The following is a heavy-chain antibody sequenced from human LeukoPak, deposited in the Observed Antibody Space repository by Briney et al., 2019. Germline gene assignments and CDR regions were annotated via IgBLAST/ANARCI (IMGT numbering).Heavy chain of an antibody. V-gene: IGHV6-1*01. J-gene: IGHJ4*02. D-gene: IGHD2-15*01. Sequence: SQTLSLTCAISGDSVSSNSAAWNWIRQSPSRGLEWLGRTYYRSKWYNDYAVSVKSRITINPDTSKNQFSLQLNSVTPEDTAVYYCAKDPGGDMVVVAAPDYWGQGTLVTVSS. CDR2: TYYRSKWYN. CDR3: AKDPGGDMVVVAAPDY. CDR1: GDSVSSNSAA.